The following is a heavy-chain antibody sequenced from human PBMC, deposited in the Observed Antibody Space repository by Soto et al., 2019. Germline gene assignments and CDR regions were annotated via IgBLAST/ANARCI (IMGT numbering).Heavy chain of an antibody. CDR2: IYHSGST. CDR1: GGSISSSNW. V-gene: IGHV4-4*02. Sequence: QVQLQESGPGLVKPSGTLSLTCAVSGGSISSSNWWSWVRQPPGKGLEWIGEIYHSGSTNYNPSLKSRVTISVDKSKNQFSLKLSSVTAADTAVYYCARDLRRQKSSSPLFWFDPWGQGTLVTVSS. D-gene: IGHD6-13*01. J-gene: IGHJ5*02. CDR3: ARDLRRQKSSSPLFWFDP.